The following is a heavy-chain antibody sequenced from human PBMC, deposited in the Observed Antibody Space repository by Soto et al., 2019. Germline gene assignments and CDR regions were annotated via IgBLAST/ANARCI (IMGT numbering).Heavy chain of an antibody. CDR1: GYTFTSYG. CDR2: ISAYNGNT. V-gene: IGHV1-18*01. CDR3: ARGDIVLVPAASRQYYYYYGMDV. J-gene: IGHJ6*02. D-gene: IGHD2-2*01. Sequence: QVQLVQSGAEVKKPGASVKVSCKASGYTFTSYGISWVRQAPGQGLEWMGWISAYNGNTNYAQKLQGRVTMTTDTSTSTAYMELRSLRSDATAVYYCARGDIVLVPAASRQYYYYYGMDVWGQGTTVTVSS.